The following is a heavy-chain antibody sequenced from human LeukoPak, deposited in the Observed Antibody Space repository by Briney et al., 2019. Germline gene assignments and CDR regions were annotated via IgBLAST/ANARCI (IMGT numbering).Heavy chain of an antibody. CDR1: GFTFSSYA. D-gene: IGHD3-10*01. J-gene: IGHJ4*02. CDR3: AKDWGDGSGSYYYFDY. V-gene: IGHV3-23*01. Sequence: GGSLRFSCAASGFTFSSYAMSWVRQAPGKGLEWVSGVSGSGGRTYYADSVKGRFTISRDNSKNTLYLQMNSLRAEDSAPYYCAKDWGDGSGSYYYFDYWGQGTLVTVSS. CDR2: VSGSGGRT.